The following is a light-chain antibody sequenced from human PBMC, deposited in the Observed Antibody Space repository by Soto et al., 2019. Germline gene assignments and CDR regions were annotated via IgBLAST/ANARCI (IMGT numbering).Light chain of an antibody. V-gene: IGLV1-44*01. Sequence: QSVLTQPPSASGTPGQRVTISCSGSSSNIGSNTVNWYQQLPGTAPKLLIYSNNQRPSGVPDRFSGSKSGTSASLAISGLQSEDEADYYCQSYDRRVSGYVFGTGTKVTVL. J-gene: IGLJ1*01. CDR1: SSNIGSNT. CDR2: SNN. CDR3: QSYDRRVSGYV.